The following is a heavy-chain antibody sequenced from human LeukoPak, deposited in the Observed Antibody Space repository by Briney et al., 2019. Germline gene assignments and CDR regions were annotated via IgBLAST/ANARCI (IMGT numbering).Heavy chain of an antibody. CDR1: GGSISSSGYY. Sequence: SETLSLTCTVSGGSISSSGYYWGWIRQPPGKGLEWIGSIYNSGSTYYNPSLKSRVTISVDTSKNQFSLKLNSVTAADTAMYYCQSRFLEWLLDYWGQGTLVTVSS. V-gene: IGHV4-39*01. J-gene: IGHJ4*02. CDR2: IYNSGST. D-gene: IGHD3-3*01. CDR3: QSRFLEWLLDY.